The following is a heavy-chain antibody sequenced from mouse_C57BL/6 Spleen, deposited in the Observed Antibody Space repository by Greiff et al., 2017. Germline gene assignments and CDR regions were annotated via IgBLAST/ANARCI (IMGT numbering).Heavy chain of an antibody. J-gene: IGHJ4*01. V-gene: IGHV1-4*01. CDR1: GYTFTSYT. D-gene: IGHD2-4*01. Sequence: QVQLKQSGAELARPGASVKMSCKASGYTFTSYTMHWVKQRPGQGLEWIGYINPSSGYTKYNQKFKDKATLTADKSSSTAYMQLSSLTSEDSAVYYCARIYYDYDDAMDYWGQGTSVTVSS. CDR2: INPSSGYT. CDR3: ARIYYDYDDAMDY.